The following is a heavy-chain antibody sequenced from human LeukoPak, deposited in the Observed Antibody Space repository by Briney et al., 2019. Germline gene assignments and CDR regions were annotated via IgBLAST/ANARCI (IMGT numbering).Heavy chain of an antibody. V-gene: IGHV3-53*01. CDR3: ARAGSSLYYYFDY. CDR1: GFTVSSNY. D-gene: IGHD6-6*01. Sequence: PGGSLRLSCAASGFTVSSNYMSWVRQAPGKGLEWVSAIYSGGSTYYADSVKGRFTISRDNSKNTLYLQMNSLRAEDTAVYYCARAGSSLYYYFDYWGQGTLVAVSS. J-gene: IGHJ4*02. CDR2: IYSGGST.